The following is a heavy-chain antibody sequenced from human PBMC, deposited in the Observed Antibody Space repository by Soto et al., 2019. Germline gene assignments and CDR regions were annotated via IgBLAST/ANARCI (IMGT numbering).Heavy chain of an antibody. V-gene: IGHV1-69*02. J-gene: IGHJ5*02. Sequence: QVQLVQSGAEVKKPGSSVKVSCKASGGTFSSYTISWVRQAPGQGLEWMGRIIPILGIANYAQKFQGRVTITADKSTSTAYMELSSLRSEDTAVYYCARAGPAASFDWFDPWGQGTLVTVSS. D-gene: IGHD2-2*01. CDR3: ARAGPAASFDWFDP. CDR2: IIPILGIA. CDR1: GGTFSSYT.